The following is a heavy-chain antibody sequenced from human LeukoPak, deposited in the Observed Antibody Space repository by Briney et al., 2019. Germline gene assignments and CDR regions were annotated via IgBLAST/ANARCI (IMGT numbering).Heavy chain of an antibody. J-gene: IGHJ3*02. CDR3: AKDRAKYYYGSGSPTNDAFDI. Sequence: PGGSLRLSCAASGFTFSSYAMSWVRQAPGKGLEWVSAISGSGGSTYYADSVKGRFAISRDNSKNTLYLQMNSLRAEDTAVYYCAKDRAKYYYGSGSPTNDAFDIWGQGTMVTVSS. D-gene: IGHD3-10*01. CDR1: GFTFSSYA. V-gene: IGHV3-23*01. CDR2: ISGSGGST.